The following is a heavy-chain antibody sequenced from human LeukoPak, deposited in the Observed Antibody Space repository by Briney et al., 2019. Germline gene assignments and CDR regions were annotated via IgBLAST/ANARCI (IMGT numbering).Heavy chain of an antibody. D-gene: IGHD1-26*01. V-gene: IGHV1-18*01. CDR2: ISAYNGNT. CDR1: GYTFTSYG. Sequence: GASVKVSCKASGYTFTSYGVNWVRQAPGQGLEWMGWISAYNGNTNYAQKLQGRVTMTTDTSTSTAYMELRSLRSDDTAVYYCARDLGTPYSGSYYYYYGMDVWGQGTTVTVSS. J-gene: IGHJ6*02. CDR3: ARDLGTPYSGSYYYYYGMDV.